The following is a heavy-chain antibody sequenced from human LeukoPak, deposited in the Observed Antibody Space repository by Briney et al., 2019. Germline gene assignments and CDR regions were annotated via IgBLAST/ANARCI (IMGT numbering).Heavy chain of an antibody. V-gene: IGHV4-59*01. CDR1: GGSISSYY. J-gene: IGHJ5*02. Sequence: KPSETLSLTCTVSGGSISSYYWNGIRQPPGKGLEWIGYIYYSGSTNYNPSLKSRVTISVDTSKNQSSLKLSSVTAADTAVYYRARAGVDTSMITAWGQGTLVTVSS. CDR2: IYYSGST. CDR3: ARAGVDTSMITA. D-gene: IGHD5-18*01.